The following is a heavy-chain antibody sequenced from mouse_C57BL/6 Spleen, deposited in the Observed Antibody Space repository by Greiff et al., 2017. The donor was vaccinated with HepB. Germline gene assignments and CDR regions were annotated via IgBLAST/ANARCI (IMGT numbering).Heavy chain of an antibody. D-gene: IGHD1-2*01. CDR1: GFSFNTYA. J-gene: IGHJ1*03. V-gene: IGHV10-1*01. CDR2: IRSKSNNYAT. CDR3: VRHYGWDSWYFDV. Sequence: EADGGLVQPKGSLKLSCAASGFSFNTYAMNWVRQAPGKGLEWVARIRSKSNNYATYYADSVKDRFTISRDDSESMLYLQMNNLKTEDTAMYYCVRHYGWDSWYFDVWGTGTTVTVSS.